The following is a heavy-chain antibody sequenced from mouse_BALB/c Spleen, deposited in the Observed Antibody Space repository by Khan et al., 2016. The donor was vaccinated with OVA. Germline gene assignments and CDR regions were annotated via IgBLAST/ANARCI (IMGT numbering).Heavy chain of an antibody. Sequence: QVRLQQSGTELVRPGASVKLSCKASGYSFTSYWMNWVKQRPGQGLEWIGMIHPSDSETTLNQKFKDRATLTVDKSSSTVYMQLSSPTSEDSAVYYCARGSTASYWDFGVWGAGTTVTVSS. V-gene: IGHV1-61*01. CDR3: ARGSTASYWDFGV. J-gene: IGHJ1*01. CDR2: IHPSDSET. D-gene: IGHD1-2*01. CDR1: GYSFTSYW.